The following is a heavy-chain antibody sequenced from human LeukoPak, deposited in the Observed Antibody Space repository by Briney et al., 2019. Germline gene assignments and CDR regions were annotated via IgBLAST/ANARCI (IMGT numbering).Heavy chain of an antibody. D-gene: IGHD6-13*01. CDR1: GFTFSSYG. V-gene: IGHV3-30*18. J-gene: IGHJ6*03. Sequence: PGGSLRLSCAASGFTFSSYGMHWVRQAPGKGLEWVAVISYDGSNKYYADSAKGRFTISRDNSKNTLYLQMNSLRAEDTAVYYCAKDSTAAGYYYYYYMDVWGKGTTVTVSS. CDR3: AKDSTAAGYYYYYYMDV. CDR2: ISYDGSNK.